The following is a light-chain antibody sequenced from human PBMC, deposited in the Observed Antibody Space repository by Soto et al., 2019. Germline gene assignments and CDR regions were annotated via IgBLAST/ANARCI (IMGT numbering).Light chain of an antibody. CDR2: KAS. V-gene: IGKV1-5*03. CDR1: QSISSW. CDR3: QQYNSYPIT. J-gene: IGKJ5*01. Sequence: DIPMTQSPSTLSASVGDRVTITCRASQSISSWLAWYQQKPGKAPKLLIYKASSLESGVPSRFRGSGSGTEFTLTISSLQADDFATYYCQQYNSYPITFGQGTRLEIK.